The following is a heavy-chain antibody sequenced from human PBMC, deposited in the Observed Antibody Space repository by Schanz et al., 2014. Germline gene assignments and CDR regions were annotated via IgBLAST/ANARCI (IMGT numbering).Heavy chain of an antibody. D-gene: IGHD2-2*01. CDR3: GKASDYQLVLLDY. Sequence: EVQLVESGGGLVKPGGSLRLSCAASGIDFSSYSMNWVRQAPGKGLEWVSGISGSGKSTYYAGSVKGRFTISRDNSKNPLYLQMSSLRAADTAIYYCGKASDYQLVLLDYCGQGTLVTVSS. CDR2: ISGSGKST. V-gene: IGHV3-23*04. CDR1: GIDFSSYS. J-gene: IGHJ4*02.